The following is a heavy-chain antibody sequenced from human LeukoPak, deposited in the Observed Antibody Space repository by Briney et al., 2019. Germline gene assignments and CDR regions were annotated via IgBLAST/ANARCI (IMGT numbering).Heavy chain of an antibody. J-gene: IGHJ4*02. Sequence: GGSLRLSCAASGFTFSSYAMSWVRQAPGKGLEWVSAISGSGGSTYYADSVEGRFTISRDNSKNTLYLQMNSLRAEDTAVYYCAKVGSSITAMVHRYFDYWGQGTLVTVSS. CDR2: ISGSGGST. CDR1: GFTFSSYA. D-gene: IGHD5-18*01. CDR3: AKVGSSITAMVHRYFDY. V-gene: IGHV3-23*01.